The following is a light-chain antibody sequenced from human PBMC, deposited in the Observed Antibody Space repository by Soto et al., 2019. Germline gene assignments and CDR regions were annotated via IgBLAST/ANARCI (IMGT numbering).Light chain of an antibody. CDR1: QGISSW. CDR2: AAS. Sequence: DIQMTQSPSSVSASVGDRVTITCRASQGISSWLAWYQQKPGKAPKLMIYAASGLQSGVPSRFSSSTPTTNFTLTFRSLQPEDFAPYSCQQANSFPLSFGQGTRLEIK. V-gene: IGKV1-12*01. CDR3: QQANSFPLS. J-gene: IGKJ5*01.